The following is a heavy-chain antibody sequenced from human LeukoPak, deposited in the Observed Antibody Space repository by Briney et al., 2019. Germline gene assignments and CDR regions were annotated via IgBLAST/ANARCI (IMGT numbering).Heavy chain of an antibody. V-gene: IGHV3-30*02. CDR1: GFTFSSYG. CDR3: AKDRTPWVKDAFDI. D-gene: IGHD7-27*01. CDR2: IRCDGSNK. Sequence: GGSLRLSCAASGFTFSSYGMHWVRQAPGKGLEWVAFIRCDGSNKYYADSVKGRFTISRDNSKNTLYLQMNSLRAEDTAVYYCAKDRTPWVKDAFDIWGQGTMVTVSS. J-gene: IGHJ3*02.